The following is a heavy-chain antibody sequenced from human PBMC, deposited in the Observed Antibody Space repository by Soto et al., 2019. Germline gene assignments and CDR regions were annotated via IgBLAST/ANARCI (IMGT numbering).Heavy chain of an antibody. V-gene: IGHV3-21*01. CDR3: ARDLVPHYYGSGSYSVDAFDI. CDR2: ISSSSYI. D-gene: IGHD3-10*01. CDR1: GFTFSSYS. J-gene: IGHJ3*02. Sequence: EVQLVESGGGLVKPGGSLRLSCAASGFTFSSYSMNWVRQAPGKGLEWVSSISSSSYIYYADSVKGRFTISRDNAKNSLYLQMNSLRAEDTAVYYCARDLVPHYYGSGSYSVDAFDIWGQGTMVTVSS.